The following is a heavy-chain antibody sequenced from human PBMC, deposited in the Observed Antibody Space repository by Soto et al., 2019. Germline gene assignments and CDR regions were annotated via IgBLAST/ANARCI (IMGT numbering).Heavy chain of an antibody. CDR1: GFSLSTSGVG. Sequence: QITLKESGPPLVKPTQTLTLTCTFSGFSLSTSGVGVGWIXXXXXXAXEWXALIYWNDDKRYSPSLKSRLTITKDTSKNQVVLTMTNMDPVDTATYYCAHPYYDFWSGAGWFDPWGQGTLVTVSS. V-gene: IGHV2-5*01. CDR3: AHPYYDFWSGAGWFDP. J-gene: IGHJ5*02. D-gene: IGHD3-3*01. CDR2: IYWNDDK.